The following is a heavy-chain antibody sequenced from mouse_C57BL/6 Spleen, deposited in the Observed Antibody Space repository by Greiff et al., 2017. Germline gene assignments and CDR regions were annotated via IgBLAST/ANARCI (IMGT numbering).Heavy chain of an antibody. Sequence: VQLQQSGAELLRPGASVKLSCKASGYTFTDYYINWVKQRPGQGLEWIARIYPGSGNTYDNEKFKGKATLTAEKSSSTADMQLSSLTSEDSAVYCCARGGTAQATGFAYWGQGTLVTVSA. J-gene: IGHJ3*01. CDR2: IYPGSGNT. D-gene: IGHD3-2*02. CDR1: GYTFTDYY. V-gene: IGHV1-76*01. CDR3: ARGGTAQATGFAY.